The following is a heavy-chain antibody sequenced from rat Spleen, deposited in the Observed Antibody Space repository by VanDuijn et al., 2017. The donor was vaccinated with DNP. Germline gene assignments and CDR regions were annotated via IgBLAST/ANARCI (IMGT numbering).Heavy chain of an antibody. V-gene: IGHV5-22*01. D-gene: IGHD1-11*01. CDR2: ISHVGGTT. Sequence: EVQLVGSDGGLVQPGRSLKLSCAVSRITFSNYGMHWIRQAPKKGLEWVASISHVGGTTYYGDSVKGRFTISRDNAKSTVYLQLNSLRSEDTATYYCTRQELRRTYWFAHWGQGTLVTVSS. CDR3: TRQELRRTYWFAH. J-gene: IGHJ3*01. CDR1: RITFSNYG.